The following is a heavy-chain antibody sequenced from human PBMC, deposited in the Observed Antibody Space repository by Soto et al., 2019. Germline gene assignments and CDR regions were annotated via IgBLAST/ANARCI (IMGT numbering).Heavy chain of an antibody. V-gene: IGHV6-1*01. CDR3: ARFWPSSTPDF. J-gene: IGHJ4*02. D-gene: IGHD2-15*01. Sequence: SQTLSLTCAISGDSVSSNSASWSWIRQSPSRGLEWLGRTYYRSKWYSDYAVSVKSRIIINPDTSKNRFSLHLNSVTPEDTTIYYCARFWPSSTPDFWGQGTLVTVSS. CDR1: GDSVSSNSAS. CDR2: TYYRSKWYS.